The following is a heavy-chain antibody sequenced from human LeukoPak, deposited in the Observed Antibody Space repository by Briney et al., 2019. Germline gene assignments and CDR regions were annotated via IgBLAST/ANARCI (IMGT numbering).Heavy chain of an antibody. V-gene: IGHV4-34*01. Sequence: PSETLSLTCAVYGGSFSGYYWSWIRQPPGKGLEWIGEINHSGSTNYNPSLKSRVTISVDTSKNQFSLKLSSVTAADTAVYYCARVGSYCSGGSCYPYYYYYGMDVWGQGTLVTVSS. CDR2: INHSGST. CDR1: GGSFSGYY. CDR3: ARVGSYCSGGSCYPYYYYYGMDV. J-gene: IGHJ6*02. D-gene: IGHD2-15*01.